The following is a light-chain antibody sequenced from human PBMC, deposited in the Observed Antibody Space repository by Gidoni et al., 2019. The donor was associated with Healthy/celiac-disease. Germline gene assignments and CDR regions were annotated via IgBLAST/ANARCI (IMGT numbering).Light chain of an antibody. CDR3: QQYNSYSPRT. J-gene: IGKJ1*01. Sequence: DIHMTQYPSTLSASVGDRVTITCRASQSISSLLAWYQHKTGKDPKLLIYDASSLESGVPSRFRGSGSGKEFNLNISSLQSDDFANYYCQQYNSYSPRTFGQGTKVEIK. CDR1: QSISSL. CDR2: DAS. V-gene: IGKV1-5*01.